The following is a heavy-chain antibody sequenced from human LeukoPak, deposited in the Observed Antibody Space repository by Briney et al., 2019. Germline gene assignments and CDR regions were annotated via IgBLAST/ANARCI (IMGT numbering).Heavy chain of an antibody. CDR1: GYSISSGYY. CDR3: ARDSPMDFWSGYPTSDAFDI. D-gene: IGHD3-3*01. Sequence: SETLSLTCSVSGYSISSGYYWGWIRQPPGKGLEWIGNIYHSGSTYYKPSLKSRVTISVDTSKNQFSLKLSSVTAADTAVYYCARDSPMDFWSGYPTSDAFDIWGQGTMVTVSS. V-gene: IGHV4-38-2*02. J-gene: IGHJ3*02. CDR2: IYHSGST.